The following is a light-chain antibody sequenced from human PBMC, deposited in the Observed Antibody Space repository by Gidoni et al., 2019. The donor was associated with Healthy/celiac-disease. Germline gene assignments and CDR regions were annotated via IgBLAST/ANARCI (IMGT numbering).Light chain of an antibody. Sequence: QSALTQPATVAGYHGQSITISCTGTSSDVGGYNYVSWYQQHPGKPPKLMIYKVSNRPSGVSNRFSCSKSGNTASLTISGLQAEDEADYYCRSYTSSSTLVVFGGGSKLTVL. CDR2: KVS. V-gene: IGLV2-14*01. CDR1: SSDVGGYNY. J-gene: IGLJ2*01. CDR3: RSYTSSSTLVV.